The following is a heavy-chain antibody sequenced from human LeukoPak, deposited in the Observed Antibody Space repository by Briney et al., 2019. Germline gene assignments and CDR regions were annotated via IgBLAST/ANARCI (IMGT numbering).Heavy chain of an antibody. CDR2: IYTSGST. CDR3: ARVAMSSGWYGCFDL. D-gene: IGHD6-19*01. J-gene: IGHJ2*01. CDR1: GGSLSRYY. V-gene: IGHV4-4*07. Sequence: SETLSLTCTVSGGSLSRYYWSWIRQPAGKGLEGIGRIYTSGSTNYNPSLKSRVTMSVDTSKNQFSLKLNSVTAADTAVYYCARVAMSSGWYGCFDLWGRGTLVTVSS.